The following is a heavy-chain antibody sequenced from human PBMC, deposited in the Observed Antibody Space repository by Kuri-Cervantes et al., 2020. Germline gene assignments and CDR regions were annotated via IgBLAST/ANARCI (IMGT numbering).Heavy chain of an antibody. Sequence: ASVKVSCKASGYTFTNYDINWVRQAPGQGLEWMGWISAYNGNTNYAQKLQGRVTMTTDTSTSTAYMELRSLRSDDTAVYYCARDKGIAAADPNYYYYYGMDVWGQGTTVTVSS. D-gene: IGHD6-13*01. CDR3: ARDKGIAAADPNYYYYYGMDV. J-gene: IGHJ6*02. V-gene: IGHV1-18*01. CDR1: GYTFTNYD. CDR2: ISAYNGNT.